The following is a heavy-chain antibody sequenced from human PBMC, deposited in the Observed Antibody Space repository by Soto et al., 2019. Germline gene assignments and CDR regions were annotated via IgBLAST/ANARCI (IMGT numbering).Heavy chain of an antibody. CDR3: ATSSGYDYYYYYYGMDV. Sequence: QVQLVQSVAEVKKPGASVKVSCKASGYTFTSYGISWVRQAPGQGLEWMGWISAYNGNTNYAQKLQGRVTMTTDTSTSTAYMELRSLRSDDTAVYYCATSSGYDYYYYYYGMDVWGQGTTVTVSS. D-gene: IGHD5-12*01. V-gene: IGHV1-18*04. CDR1: GYTFTSYG. CDR2: ISAYNGNT. J-gene: IGHJ6*02.